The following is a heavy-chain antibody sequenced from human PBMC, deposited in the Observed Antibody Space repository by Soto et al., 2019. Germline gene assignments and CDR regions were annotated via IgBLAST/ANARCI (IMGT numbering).Heavy chain of an antibody. D-gene: IGHD6-6*01. CDR1: GGSISSGGYS. Sequence: PSETLSLTCAVSGGSISSGGYSWSWIRQPPGKGLEWIGYIYHSGSTYYNPSLKSRVTISVDRSKNQFSLKLSSVTAADAAVYYCARDPPSIAAPPVWGQGTTVTVSS. J-gene: IGHJ6*02. V-gene: IGHV4-30-2*01. CDR3: ARDPPSIAAPPV. CDR2: IYHSGST.